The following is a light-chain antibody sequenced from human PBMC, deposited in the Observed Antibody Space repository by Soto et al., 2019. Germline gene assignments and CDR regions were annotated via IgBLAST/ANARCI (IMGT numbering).Light chain of an antibody. CDR2: AAS. CDR1: QGISSY. Sequence: AIRMTQSPSSFSASTGDRVTITCRASQGISSYLAWYQQKPGKAPKLLIYAASTLRSGVTSRFSGSGSGTDFTLTISCLQSEDFATYYCQQYYSYPPTFGQGTKVEIK. J-gene: IGKJ1*01. CDR3: QQYYSYPPT. V-gene: IGKV1-8*01.